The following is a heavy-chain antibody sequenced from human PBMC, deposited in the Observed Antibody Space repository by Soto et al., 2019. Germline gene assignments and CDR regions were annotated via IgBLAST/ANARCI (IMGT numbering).Heavy chain of an antibody. D-gene: IGHD2-21*01. CDR1: GFTCNTYD. Sequence: EVQLVESVGGLVKPGGSLRLSCAASGFTCNTYDMNWVRQAPGKGLEWVSSITTSSAYIYYADSLKGRITISRDNAKNSLFLQMNSLRAEDTAVYYCVRSGTARLLRHSWFDTWGQGTLVTVSS. J-gene: IGHJ5*02. CDR2: ITTSSAYI. V-gene: IGHV3-21*01. CDR3: VRSGTARLLRHSWFDT.